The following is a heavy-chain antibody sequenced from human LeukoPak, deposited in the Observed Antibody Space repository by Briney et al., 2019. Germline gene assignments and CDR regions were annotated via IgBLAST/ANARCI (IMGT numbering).Heavy chain of an antibody. CDR1: GFTLSSYA. J-gene: IGHJ6*03. CDR3: AKNPGSYYDFWSGAYYMDV. D-gene: IGHD3-3*01. V-gene: IGHV3-23*01. Sequence: GGSLGLSCAASGFTLSSYAMSWVRQAPGKGLEWVSAISGSGGSTYYADSVKGRFTISRDNSKNTLYLQMNSLRAEDTAVYYCAKNPGSYYDFWSGAYYMDVWGKGTTVTVSS. CDR2: ISGSGGST.